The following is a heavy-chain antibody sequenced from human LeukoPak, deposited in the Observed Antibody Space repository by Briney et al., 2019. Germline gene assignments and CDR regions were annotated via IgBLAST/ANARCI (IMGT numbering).Heavy chain of an antibody. D-gene: IGHD3-10*01. CDR3: AKGGPILLWFGELLSNDAFDI. V-gene: IGHV3-23*01. Sequence: PGGSLRLSWAASGXTSSNYAVSWVRQAPGKGLEWVSGNSGSGGSTYYAVSVKGRFTISRDNSKNTLYLQMTSLRAEDTAVYYCAKGGPILLWFGELLSNDAFDIWGQGTMVTVSS. CDR1: GXTSSNYA. CDR2: NSGSGGST. J-gene: IGHJ3*02.